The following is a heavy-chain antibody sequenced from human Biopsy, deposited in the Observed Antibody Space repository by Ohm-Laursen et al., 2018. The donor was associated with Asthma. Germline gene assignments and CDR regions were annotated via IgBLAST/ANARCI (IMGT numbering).Heavy chain of an antibody. V-gene: IGHV4-34*01. CDR2: SDHRGNT. Sequence: SDTLSLTCRMYGLSSSAYYWTWIRQTPGKGLEWIGESDHRGNTNTNPTPKCRVTISKTKYANEFSLKMKSVTAADTAIYYCARGPEWSGLDIWGQGTTVTVSS. J-gene: IGHJ6*02. CDR1: GLSSSAYY. D-gene: IGHD3-3*01. CDR3: ARGPEWSGLDI.